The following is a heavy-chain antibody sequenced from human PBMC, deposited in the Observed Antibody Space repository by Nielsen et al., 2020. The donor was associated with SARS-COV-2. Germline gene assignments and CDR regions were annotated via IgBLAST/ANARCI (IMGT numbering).Heavy chain of an antibody. J-gene: IGHJ4*02. CDR1: GFTFGDYA. Sequence: GESLKISCTASGFTFGDYAMSWVRQTPGKGLEWVSYITNTDAKYYADSVKGRFTISRDNAQSSLYLHMNSLRAEDTAVYYCASSGWLDHWGQGTLVTVSS. CDR2: ITNTDAK. V-gene: IGHV3-69-1*01. D-gene: IGHD6-19*01. CDR3: ASSGWLDH.